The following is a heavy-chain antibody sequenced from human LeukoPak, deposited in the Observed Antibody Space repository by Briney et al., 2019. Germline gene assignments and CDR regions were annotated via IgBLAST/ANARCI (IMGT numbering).Heavy chain of an antibody. D-gene: IGHD6-13*01. J-gene: IGHJ5*02. CDR3: AAATVTHTRDP. Sequence: ASVNVSCKASGYSFSDFYLNWVRQAPGQGLEWMGWINPYSDASIYAEKFQDRVTMTWDTSTATAYMELTRLTSDDTAVYYCAAATVTHTRDPWGQGSLVTVSS. CDR1: GYSFSDFY. V-gene: IGHV1-2*02. CDR2: INPYSDAS.